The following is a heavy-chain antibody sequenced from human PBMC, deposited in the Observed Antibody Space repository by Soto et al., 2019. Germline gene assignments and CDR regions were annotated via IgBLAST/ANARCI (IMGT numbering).Heavy chain of an antibody. J-gene: IGHJ4*02. V-gene: IGHV4-31*03. CDR3: ARGNFGYDY. Sequence: QVQLQESGPGLVKPSQTLSLTCTVSGGPITSGDYYWSWIRQHPGKGLEWLGHIYHSGNTYYSPCLKSRISMSVDPSTNQFSLNLYSVTAADTAVYYCARGNFGYDYWGQGAQVTVSS. CDR1: GGPITSGDYY. D-gene: IGHD4-4*01. CDR2: IYHSGNT.